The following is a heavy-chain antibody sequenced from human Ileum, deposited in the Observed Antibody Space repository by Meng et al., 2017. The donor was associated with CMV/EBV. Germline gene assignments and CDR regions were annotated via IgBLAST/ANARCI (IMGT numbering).Heavy chain of an antibody. CDR1: VGTLGVSD. D-gene: IGHD6-6*01. CDR3: ARAQTNWIPLSIAARGEFDP. Sequence: QCGAGLLMSSQALPIRGDAHVGTLGVSDGGRIRQPPGKGLEWIGEINHSGSTNYHPSLKSRLIISVDTSKNQFSLRLSSVTAADTAVYYCARAQTNWIPLSIAARGEFDPWGQGILVTVSS. J-gene: IGHJ5*02. V-gene: IGHV4-34*01. CDR2: INHSGST.